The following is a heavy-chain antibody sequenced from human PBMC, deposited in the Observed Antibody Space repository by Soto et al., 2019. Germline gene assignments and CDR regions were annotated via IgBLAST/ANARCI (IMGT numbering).Heavy chain of an antibody. D-gene: IGHD6-13*01. J-gene: IGHJ4*02. CDR2: IYYSGST. V-gene: IGHV4-31*03. CDR1: GGSISRGGYY. Sequence: QVQLQESGPGLVKPSQTLSLTCTVSGGSISRGGYYWGWIRQHPGKGLEWIGYIYYSGSTYYNQSHKSRITKAVDTSKTQFSLKLSSVTAADTAVYYCAISFGVAAAGPFDYWGQGTLVTVSS. CDR3: AISFGVAAAGPFDY.